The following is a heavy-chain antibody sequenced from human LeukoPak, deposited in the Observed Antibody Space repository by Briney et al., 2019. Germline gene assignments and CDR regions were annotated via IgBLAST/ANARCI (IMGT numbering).Heavy chain of an antibody. D-gene: IGHD6-13*01. CDR1: GYTFTSYG. CDR3: ARSHSSSWFWIQTGLDL. Sequence: ASVKVSCKASGYTFTSYGISWVRQAPGQGLEWMGWISAYNGNTNYAQKLQGRVTMTTDTSTSTAYMELRSLRSDDTAVYYCARSHSSSWFWIQTGLDLWGQGTLVTVSS. V-gene: IGHV1-18*01. J-gene: IGHJ5*02. CDR2: ISAYNGNT.